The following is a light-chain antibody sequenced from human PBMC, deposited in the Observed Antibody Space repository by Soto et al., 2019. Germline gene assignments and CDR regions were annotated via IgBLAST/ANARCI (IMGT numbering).Light chain of an antibody. V-gene: IGKV3-20*01. Sequence: EIVLTQSPGTLSLSPGERATLSCRASQSVSSSYLAWYQQKPGQAPRLLIYGASSRATGIPDRFSGSGSGPDFTRTISRLEPEDFSVYYCQQYGSSPVTFGQVTRLDIK. CDR1: QSVSSSY. CDR3: QQYGSSPVT. CDR2: GAS. J-gene: IGKJ5*01.